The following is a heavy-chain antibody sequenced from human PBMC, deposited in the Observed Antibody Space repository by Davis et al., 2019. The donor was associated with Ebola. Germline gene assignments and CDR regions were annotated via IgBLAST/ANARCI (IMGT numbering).Heavy chain of an antibody. V-gene: IGHV3-74*01. CDR2: IKSDGSST. J-gene: IGHJ6*02. CDR3: ARGSRNMDV. CDR1: GFTFSSYW. Sequence: GESLKISCAASGFTFSSYWMHWVRQAPGKGLVWVSRIKSDGSSTSYADSVKGRFTISRDNAKDSLYLQMNSLRAEDTAVYYCARGSRNMDVWGQGTTVTVSS.